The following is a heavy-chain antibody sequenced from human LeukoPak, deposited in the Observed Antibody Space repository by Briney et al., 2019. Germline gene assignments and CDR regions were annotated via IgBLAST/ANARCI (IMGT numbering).Heavy chain of an antibody. CDR3: ATQTYYYDSSGYYSFDY. CDR2: IIPIFGTA. Sequence: SVKVSCKASGGTFSSYAISWVRQAPGQGLEWMGGIIPIFGTANYAQKFQGRVTITTDESMSTAYMELSSLRSEDTAVYYCATQTYYYDSSGYYSFDYWGQGTLVTVSS. J-gene: IGHJ4*02. V-gene: IGHV1-69*05. D-gene: IGHD3-22*01. CDR1: GGTFSSYA.